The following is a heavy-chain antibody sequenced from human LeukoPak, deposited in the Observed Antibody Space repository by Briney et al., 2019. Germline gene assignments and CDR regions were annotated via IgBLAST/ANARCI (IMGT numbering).Heavy chain of an antibody. CDR2: ISSSSSYI. Sequence: KAGGSLRLSCAASGFTFSSYAMSWVRQAPGKGLEWVSSISSSSSYIYYADSVKGRFTISRDNAKNSLYLQMNSLRAEDTAVYYCARWDDYGDPPDGFDNWGQGTMVTVSS. CDR3: ARWDDYGDPPDGFDN. D-gene: IGHD4-17*01. J-gene: IGHJ3*02. V-gene: IGHV3-21*01. CDR1: GFTFSSYA.